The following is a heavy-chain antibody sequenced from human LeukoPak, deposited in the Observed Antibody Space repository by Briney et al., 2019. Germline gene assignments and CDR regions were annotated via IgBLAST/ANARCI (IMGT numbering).Heavy chain of an antibody. Sequence: SETLSLTCTVSGGSISSSDYYWGWIRQPPGEGLEWIGTIYYSGNTYYNPSLKSRVTISADTSKNQFSLNLSSVTAADTAVYYCARYPGVPASDYYYYMDVWGKGTTVTVSS. CDR1: GGSISSSDYY. J-gene: IGHJ6*03. V-gene: IGHV4-39*07. D-gene: IGHD2-2*01. CDR2: IYYSGNT. CDR3: ARYPGVPASDYYYYMDV.